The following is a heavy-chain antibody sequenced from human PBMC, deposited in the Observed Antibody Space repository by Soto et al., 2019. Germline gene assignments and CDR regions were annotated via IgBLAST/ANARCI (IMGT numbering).Heavy chain of an antibody. CDR2: IYYSGST. Sequence: TLSLTCAVSGGSISSSNWWSWVRQPPGKGLEWIGEIYYSGSTNYNPSLKSRVTISVDTSKNQFSLKLSSVTAADTAVYYCARHHYDILTGSNSQFDPWGQGTLVTVSS. CDR3: ARHHYDILTGSNSQFDP. J-gene: IGHJ5*02. D-gene: IGHD3-9*01. CDR1: GGSISSSNW. V-gene: IGHV4-4*02.